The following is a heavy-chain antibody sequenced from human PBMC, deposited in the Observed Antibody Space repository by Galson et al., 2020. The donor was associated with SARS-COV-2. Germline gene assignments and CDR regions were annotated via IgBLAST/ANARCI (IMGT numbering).Heavy chain of an antibody. J-gene: IGHJ4*02. V-gene: IGHV3-23*01. CDR3: AAIYFPGSGSYGDY. D-gene: IGHD3-10*01. Sequence: GESLKISCAASGFIFSNYAMSWVRQAPGKGLEWVSAISGSGGNTYYADSVKGRFTISRDNSKNTLYFQMNSLRVEDTAVYYCAAIYFPGSGSYGDYWGQGTLVTVSS. CDR2: ISGSGGNT. CDR1: GFIFSNYA.